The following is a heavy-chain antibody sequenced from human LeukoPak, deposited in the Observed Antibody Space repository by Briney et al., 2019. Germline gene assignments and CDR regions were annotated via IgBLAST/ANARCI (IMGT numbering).Heavy chain of an antibody. D-gene: IGHD2/OR15-2a*01. CDR3: ARDRSMSGWYIDL. CDR2: IWYDGSNK. CDR1: GFTFSSYG. V-gene: IGHV3-33*01. J-gene: IGHJ2*01. Sequence: PGGSLRLSCAASGFTFSSYGMHWVRQAPGKGLEWAAVIWYDGSNKYYPDSVQGRFTISRDNSKNTLYLQVSSLRAEDTAVYYCARDRSMSGWYIDLWGRGTLVTVSS.